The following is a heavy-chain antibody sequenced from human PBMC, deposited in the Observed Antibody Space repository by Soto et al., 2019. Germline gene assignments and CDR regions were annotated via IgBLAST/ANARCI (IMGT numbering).Heavy chain of an antibody. Sequence: QVQLVQSGAEVKKPGASVKVSCKASGYTFTSYYMHWVRQAPGQGLEWMGIINHSGGSTSYAQKFQGRVTMTSDTSTSTVYMELSSLRSEDTAVYYCARDGGGYYDSSGYYSAGMDVWGQGTTVTVSS. CDR2: INHSGGST. V-gene: IGHV1-46*01. D-gene: IGHD3-22*01. CDR3: ARDGGGYYDSSGYYSAGMDV. CDR1: GYTFTSYY. J-gene: IGHJ6*02.